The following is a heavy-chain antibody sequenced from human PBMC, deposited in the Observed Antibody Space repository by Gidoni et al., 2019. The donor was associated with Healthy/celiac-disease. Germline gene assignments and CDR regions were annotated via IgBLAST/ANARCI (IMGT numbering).Heavy chain of an antibody. V-gene: IGHV3-30-3*01. J-gene: IGHJ6*02. CDR3: ARDEGRGSGSYYYYYGMDV. CDR1: GFTFSRYA. CDR2: ISYDGSNK. D-gene: IGHD1-26*01. Sequence: QVQLVESGGGVVQPGRSLRLSRAASGFTFSRYAMHWVRQAPGKGLEWVAVISYDGSNKYYADSVKGRFTISRDNSKNTLYLQMNSLRAEDTAVYYCARDEGRGSGSYYYYYGMDVWGQGTTVTVSS.